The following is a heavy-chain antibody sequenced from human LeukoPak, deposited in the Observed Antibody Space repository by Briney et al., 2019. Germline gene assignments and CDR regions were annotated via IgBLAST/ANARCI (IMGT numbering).Heavy chain of an antibody. Sequence: GGSLRLSCAASGFTFSSYGMHWVRQAPGKGLEWVAVIWYDGSNKYYADSVKGRFTISRDNSKNTLYLQMNSLRAEDTAVYYCARDQDLAVGLPWYFDYWGQGTLVTVSS. J-gene: IGHJ4*02. CDR3: ARDQDLAVGLPWYFDY. CDR2: IWYDGSNK. V-gene: IGHV3-33*08. D-gene: IGHD6-19*01. CDR1: GFTFSSYG.